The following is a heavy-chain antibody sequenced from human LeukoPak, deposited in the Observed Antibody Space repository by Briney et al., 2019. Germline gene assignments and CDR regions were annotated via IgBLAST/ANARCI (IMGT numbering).Heavy chain of an antibody. CDR3: ARVPAGVIGMKDAFDI. J-gene: IGHJ3*02. V-gene: IGHV3-21*01. Sequence: SGGSLRLSCAASGFTFSSYAMSWVRQAPGKGLEWVSSISGSSSYIYYADSVKGRFTISRHNAKNSLYLQMNSLGAEDTAVYYCARVPAGVIGMKDAFDIWGQGTMVTVSS. D-gene: IGHD3-16*02. CDR1: GFTFSSYA. CDR2: ISGSSSYI.